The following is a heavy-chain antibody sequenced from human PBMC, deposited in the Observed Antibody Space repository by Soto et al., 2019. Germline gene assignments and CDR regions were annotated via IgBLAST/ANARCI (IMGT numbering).Heavy chain of an antibody. CDR3: ARDGAAAGTAAGMDV. CDR2: IYSGGST. Sequence: LRLSCAASGFTVSSNYMSWVRQAPGKGLEWVSVIYSGGSTYYADSVKGRFTISRDNSKNTLYLQMNSLRAEDTAVYYCARDGAAAGTAAGMDVWGQGTTVTVSS. D-gene: IGHD6-13*01. CDR1: GFTVSSNY. V-gene: IGHV3-53*01. J-gene: IGHJ6*02.